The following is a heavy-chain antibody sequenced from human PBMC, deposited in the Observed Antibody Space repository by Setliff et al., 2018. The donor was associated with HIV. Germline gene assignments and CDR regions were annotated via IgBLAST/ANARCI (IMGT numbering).Heavy chain of an antibody. J-gene: IGHJ4*02. CDR1: GGSISSYY. Sequence: SETLSLTCTVSGGSISSYYWNWIRQPAGKGLEWIGRIYSSGRTNYNPSLKSRVTMSVDTSKNQFSLKLSSVTAADTAVYYCAREGDYDYVWGSYRSWGQGTLVTVSS. CDR2: IYSSGRT. CDR3: AREGDYDYVWGSYRS. V-gene: IGHV4-4*07. D-gene: IGHD3-16*02.